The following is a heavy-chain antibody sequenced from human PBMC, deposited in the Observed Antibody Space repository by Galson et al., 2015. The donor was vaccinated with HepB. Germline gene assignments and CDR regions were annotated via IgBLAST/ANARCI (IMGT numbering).Heavy chain of an antibody. CDR3: SREEGRAWDYYDSGMDV. CDR2: SRGTGHGGTK. CDR1: GFTFGDYE. V-gene: IGHV3-49*03. J-gene: IGHJ6*02. D-gene: IGHD1-26*01. Sequence: SLRLSCAASGFTFGDYEMTWFRQAPGRGLEWVGFSRGTGHGGTKEYAASVKGRFTISRDDSKNIAYLHMNNLKTEDTAIYYCSREEGRAWDYYDSGMDVWGQGTTVTVSS.